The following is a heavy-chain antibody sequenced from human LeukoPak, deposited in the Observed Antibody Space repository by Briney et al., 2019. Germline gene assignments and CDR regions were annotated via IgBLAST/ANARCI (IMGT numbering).Heavy chain of an antibody. J-gene: IGHJ6*03. CDR3: ARVRAARNLYYHYYYMDV. Sequence: SETLSLTSTVSGGSISSSSYYWGWIRQPPGKGLEWIGSIYYSGSTYYNPSLKSRVTISVDTSKNQFSLKLSSVTAADTAVYYCARVRAARNLYYHYYYMDVWGKGTTVTVSS. CDR1: GGSISSSSYY. V-gene: IGHV4-39*07. CDR2: IYYSGST. D-gene: IGHD6-6*01.